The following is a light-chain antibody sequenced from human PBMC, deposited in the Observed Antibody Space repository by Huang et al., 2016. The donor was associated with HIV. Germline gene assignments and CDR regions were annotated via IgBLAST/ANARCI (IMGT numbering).Light chain of an antibody. Sequence: EIVMTQSPATLSVSPGERATLSCRASQSVSSNLAWYQQKPGQAPRLLIYGASTRATGNPAMFSGSGSGTEFTLTISSLQSEDFAVYYCQQYNNWPITFGQGTRLEIK. CDR3: QQYNNWPIT. CDR1: QSVSSN. V-gene: IGKV3-15*01. CDR2: GAS. J-gene: IGKJ5*01.